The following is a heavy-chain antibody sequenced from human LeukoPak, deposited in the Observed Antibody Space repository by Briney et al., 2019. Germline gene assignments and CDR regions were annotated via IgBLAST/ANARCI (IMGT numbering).Heavy chain of an antibody. D-gene: IGHD3-10*01. Sequence: SETLSLTCTVSGGSISSYYWSWIRQPPGKGLEWIGYISYSGSTNYNPSLKSRVTISVDTSKNQFSLKLSSVTAADTAVYYCARDRWFGELAYYYGMDVWGQGTTVTVSS. CDR2: ISYSGST. J-gene: IGHJ6*02. CDR3: ARDRWFGELAYYYGMDV. CDR1: GGSISSYY. V-gene: IGHV4-59*01.